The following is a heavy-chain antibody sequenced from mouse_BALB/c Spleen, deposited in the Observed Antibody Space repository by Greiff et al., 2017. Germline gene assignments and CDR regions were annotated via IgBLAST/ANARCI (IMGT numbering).Heavy chain of an antibody. V-gene: IGHV1-7*01. D-gene: IGHD2-12*01. Sequence: QVQLQQSGAELAKPGASVKMSCKASGYTFTSYWMHWVKQRPGQGLEWIGYINPSTGYTEYNQKFKDKATLTADKSSSTAYMQLSSLTSEDSAVYYCARKTLTIRPFAYWGQGTLVTVSA. CDR3: ARKTLTIRPFAY. CDR1: GYTFTSYW. CDR2: INPSTGYT. J-gene: IGHJ3*01.